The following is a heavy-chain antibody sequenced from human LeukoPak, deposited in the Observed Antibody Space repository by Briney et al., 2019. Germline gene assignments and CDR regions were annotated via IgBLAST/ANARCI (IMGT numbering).Heavy chain of an antibody. CDR2: IIPILVTA. CDR1: GGTFSSYA. CDR3: ASTPLYYYYYMDV. J-gene: IGHJ6*03. V-gene: IGHV1-69*05. Sequence: SVKVSCKTYGGTFSSYAIIWVRQAPGQGLEWMGGIIPILVTANYAQKFQGRVTITTDESTSTVYMELRSLRSEDTAVYYCASTPLYYYYYMDVWGLGTTVTVSS.